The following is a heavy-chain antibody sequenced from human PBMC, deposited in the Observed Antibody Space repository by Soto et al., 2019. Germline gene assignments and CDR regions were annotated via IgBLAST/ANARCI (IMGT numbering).Heavy chain of an antibody. CDR2: IHYTGSA. J-gene: IGHJ5*02. V-gene: IGHV4-31*03. CDR3: ARGGDHATT. D-gene: IGHD2-21*02. CDR1: GGSIENGGYY. Sequence: QVQLQESGPGLLKPSQTLSLTCTVSGGSIENGGYYWIWIRQHPEKGLEWLGSIHYTGSAFYNPSVKSRVAMSVDTSKNHFSLTLASVTVADTASYYCARGGDHATTWSQGSLVVVTS.